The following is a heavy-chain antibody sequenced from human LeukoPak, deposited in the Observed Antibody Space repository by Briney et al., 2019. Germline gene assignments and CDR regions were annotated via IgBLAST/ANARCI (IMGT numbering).Heavy chain of an antibody. J-gene: IGHJ4*02. CDR2: MNPNSGNT. Sequence: ASVKVSYKASGGTFSSYAISWVRQAPGQRLEWMGWMNPNSGNTGYAQKFQGRVTMTRNTSISTAYMELSSLRSEDTAVYYCARGRRIAAAGGYYFDYWGQGTLVTVSS. D-gene: IGHD6-13*01. CDR3: ARGRRIAAAGGYYFDY. CDR1: GGTFSSYA. V-gene: IGHV1-8*02.